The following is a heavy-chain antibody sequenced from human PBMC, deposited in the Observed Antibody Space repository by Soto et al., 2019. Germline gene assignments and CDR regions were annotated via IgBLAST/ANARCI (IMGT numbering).Heavy chain of an antibody. CDR3: ARGPYDSSGLYYYYYYGTDV. V-gene: IGHV1-3*01. D-gene: IGHD3-22*01. Sequence: ASVKVSCKASGYTFTSYAMHWVRQAPGQRLEWMGWINAGNGNTKYSQKFQGRVTITRDTSASTAYMELSSLRSEDTAVYYCARGPYDSSGLYYYYYYGTDVWGQGTTVTVS. J-gene: IGHJ6*02. CDR1: GYTFTSYA. CDR2: INAGNGNT.